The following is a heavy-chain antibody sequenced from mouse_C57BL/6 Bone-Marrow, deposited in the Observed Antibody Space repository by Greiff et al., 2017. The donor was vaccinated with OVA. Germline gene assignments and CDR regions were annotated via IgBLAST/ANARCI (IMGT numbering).Heavy chain of an antibody. V-gene: IGHV1-64*01. J-gene: IGHJ4*01. CDR3: ARRAGYYGDAMDY. CDR1: GYTFTSYW. CDR2: IHPNSGST. D-gene: IGHD2-1*01. Sequence: QVQLQQPGAELVKPGASVKLSCKASGYTFTSYWMHWVKQRPGQGLEWIGMIHPNSGSTNYNEKFKSKATLTVDKSSSTAYMQLSSLTSEDSAGYYCARRAGYYGDAMDYWGQGTSVTVSS.